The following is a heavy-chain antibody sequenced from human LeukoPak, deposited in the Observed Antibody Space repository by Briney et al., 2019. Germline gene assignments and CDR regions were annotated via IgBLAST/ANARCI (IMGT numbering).Heavy chain of an antibody. CDR2: IVYDGSNK. V-gene: IGHV3-30*03. CDR1: GYTLSIYG. CDR3: ARYYGFGMGYYGMDV. Sequence: GRSLTLSCTVSGYTLSIYGKRWVRQAPGKGLEWVALIVYDGSNKYDESSKHYADSVKGRFTISRDNSKNTLYLQLNSLRARGRDVCYFARYYGFGMGYYGMDVWGQGTTVTVSS. J-gene: IGHJ6*02. D-gene: IGHD3/OR15-3a*01.